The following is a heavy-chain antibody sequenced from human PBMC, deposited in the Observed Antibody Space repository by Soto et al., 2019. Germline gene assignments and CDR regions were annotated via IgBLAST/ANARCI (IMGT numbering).Heavy chain of an antibody. V-gene: IGHV1-18*01. J-gene: IGHJ4*02. CDR1: GYTFATYG. D-gene: IGHD6-13*01. CDR2: ISAYNGNT. Sequence: QVQLVQSGAEVKKPGASVKVSCKASGYTFATYGISWVRQAPGQPLEWMGWISAYNGNTNYAQNLQGRVTTTTDTSTSTAYMEVRSLRSDDTAVYYCARSGPAAPGIFEYWGQGTLVTVSS. CDR3: ARSGPAAPGIFEY.